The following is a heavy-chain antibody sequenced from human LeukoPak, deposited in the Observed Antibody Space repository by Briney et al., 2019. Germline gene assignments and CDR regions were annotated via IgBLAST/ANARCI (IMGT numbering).Heavy chain of an antibody. Sequence: SVKVSCKASGGTFSSYAISWVRQAPGQGLEWMGRIIPILGIANYAQKFQGRVTITADKSTSTAYMELSSLRSEDTAVYYCARDRPSYYYDSSGYTHWGQGILVTVSS. J-gene: IGHJ4*02. CDR1: GGTFSSYA. V-gene: IGHV1-69*04. CDR3: ARDRPSYYYDSSGYTH. CDR2: IIPILGIA. D-gene: IGHD3-22*01.